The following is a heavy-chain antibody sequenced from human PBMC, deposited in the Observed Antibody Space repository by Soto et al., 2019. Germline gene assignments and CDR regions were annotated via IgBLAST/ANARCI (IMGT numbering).Heavy chain of an antibody. CDR2: IYHSGST. V-gene: IGHV4-38-2*01. J-gene: IGHJ6*02. Sequence: SETLSLTCVVSNYSISSGYFWGWIRQPPGKGLEWIGTIYHSGSTYYTPSLKSRVTVSVDTSKNQFSLKLPSVTAADTAIYYCARSLYCTPSSCSYYYYYGMDVWGQGTTVTVSS. CDR1: NYSISSGYF. D-gene: IGHD2-8*01. CDR3: ARSLYCTPSSCSYYYYYGMDV.